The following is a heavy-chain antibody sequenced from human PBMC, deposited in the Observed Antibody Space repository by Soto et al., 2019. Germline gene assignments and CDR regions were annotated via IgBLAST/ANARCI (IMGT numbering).Heavy chain of an antibody. CDR1: GGSFSGYY. CDR2: INHSGST. CDR3: AGRGASAPL. V-gene: IGHV4-34*01. D-gene: IGHD6-25*01. Sequence: QVQLQQWGAGLLKPSETLSLTCAVYGGSFSGYYWSWIRQPAGKGLEWIGEINHSGSTNYNPSLKSRVTISVDTAKTQFSLKRSSLTAAETGVYYWAGRGASAPLWGQGTLVTVSS. J-gene: IGHJ4*02.